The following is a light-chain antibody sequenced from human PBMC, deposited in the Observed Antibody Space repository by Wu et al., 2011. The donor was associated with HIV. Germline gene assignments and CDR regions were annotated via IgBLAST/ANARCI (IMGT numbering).Light chain of an antibody. CDR2: GAS. V-gene: IGKV3-15*01. J-gene: IGKJ1*01. Sequence: EIVMTQSPATLSVSPGERATLSCRASQSVSSNLAWYQQKPGQAPRLLIYGASTRATGIPARSSGSGSETDFTLTITSMQSEDFAVYYCQQYNNWPQTFGQG. CDR3: QQYNNWPQT. CDR1: QSVSSN.